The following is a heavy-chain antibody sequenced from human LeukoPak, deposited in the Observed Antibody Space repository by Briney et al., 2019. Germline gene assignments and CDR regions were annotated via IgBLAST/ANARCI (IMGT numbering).Heavy chain of an antibody. CDR1: GYTFTSYG. CDR2: ISAYNGNT. Sequence: ASVKVSCKASGYTFTSYGISWVRQAPGQGLEWMGWISAYNGNTNYAQKLQGRVTMTTHTSTSTAYMELRSLRSDDTAVYYCASFGTTGEPYYYYYYGMDVWGQGTTVTVSS. V-gene: IGHV1-18*01. CDR3: ASFGTTGEPYYYYYYGMDV. D-gene: IGHD1-1*01. J-gene: IGHJ6*02.